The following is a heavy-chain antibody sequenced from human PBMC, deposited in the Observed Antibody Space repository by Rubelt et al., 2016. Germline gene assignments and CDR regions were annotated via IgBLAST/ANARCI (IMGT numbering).Heavy chain of an antibody. CDR1: GGSISSYY. D-gene: IGHD6-13*01. CDR3: ARHEYAAGNVNYFDY. Sequence: QVQLQESGPGLVKPSETLSLTCTVSGGSISSYYWSWIRQPPGKGLEWIGSIYYSGSTYYNPSLKSRVTISVDPSKNQFSLKLSSVTAADTAVYYCARHEYAAGNVNYFDYWGQGTLVTVSS. V-gene: IGHV4-59*04. J-gene: IGHJ4*02. CDR2: IYYSGST.